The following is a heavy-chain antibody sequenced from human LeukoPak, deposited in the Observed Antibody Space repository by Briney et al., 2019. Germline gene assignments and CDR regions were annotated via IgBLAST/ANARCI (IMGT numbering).Heavy chain of an antibody. V-gene: IGHV4-38-2*02. D-gene: IGHD3-3*01. CDR2: IYHSGST. CDR3: ARYGGFWSGGENY. CDR1: GYSISSGYY. J-gene: IGHJ4*02. Sequence: PSETLSLTCTVSGYSISSGYYWGWIRQPPGKGLEWIGSIYHSGSTYYNPSLKSRVTISVDTSKNQFSLKLSSVTAADTAVYYCARYGGFWSGGENYWGQGTLVTVSS.